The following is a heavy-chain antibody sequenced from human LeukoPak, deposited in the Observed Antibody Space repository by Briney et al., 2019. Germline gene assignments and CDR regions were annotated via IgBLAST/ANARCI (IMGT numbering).Heavy chain of an antibody. J-gene: IGHJ4*02. D-gene: IGHD1-1*01. V-gene: IGHV3-15*01. Sequence: PGGSLRLSCAASGFTFSNAWMSWVRRAPGKGLEWVGRIKSKTDGGTTDYAAPVKGRFTISRDDSKNTLYLQMNSLKTEDTAVYYCTTDQNRWNDVDYWGQGTLVTVSS. CDR3: TTDQNRWNDVDY. CDR1: GFTFSNAW. CDR2: IKSKTDGGTT.